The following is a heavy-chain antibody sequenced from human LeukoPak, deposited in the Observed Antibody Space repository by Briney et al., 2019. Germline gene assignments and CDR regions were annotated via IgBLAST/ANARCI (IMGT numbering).Heavy chain of an antibody. CDR1: AASISSSSYY. Sequence: KTSHTLSLTCTVYAASISSSSYYWGWLRQPPGKGLDWIGTIYYSGGTYYSPSLTCRVNISVKTSKKKFSLRLGYVAAADTAVYECARHKDYEYSYMDVWGKGTAVIISS. CDR2: IYYSGGT. V-gene: IGHV4-39*01. CDR3: ARHKDYEYSYMDV. J-gene: IGHJ6*03.